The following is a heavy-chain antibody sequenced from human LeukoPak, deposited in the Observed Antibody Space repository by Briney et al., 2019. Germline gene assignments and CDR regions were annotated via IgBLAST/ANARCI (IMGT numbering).Heavy chain of an antibody. CDR3: ARASLSSGSVYYYYSGMDV. J-gene: IGHJ6*02. Sequence: PGGSLRLSCAASGFTVSSHYMRGVRQAPGKGLEWVSIIYTGGNSYYAESVKGRFTISRDNSKNTLHLQLNSLRAEDTAVYYCARASLSSGSVYYYYSGMDVWGQGTTVTVSS. V-gene: IGHV3-66*01. CDR2: IYTGGNS. D-gene: IGHD6-19*01. CDR1: GFTVSSHY.